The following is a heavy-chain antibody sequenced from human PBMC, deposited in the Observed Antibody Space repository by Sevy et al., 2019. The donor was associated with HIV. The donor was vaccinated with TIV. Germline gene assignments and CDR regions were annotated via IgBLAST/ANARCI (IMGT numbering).Heavy chain of an antibody. CDR1: GYTFTGQY. J-gene: IGHJ4*02. CDR3: SRDLRLRGYSYGCFDY. V-gene: IGHV1-2*02. CDR2: INPNSGDT. D-gene: IGHD5-18*01. Sequence: ASVKVSCKASGYTFTGQYIHWVRQAPGQGPEWMGWINPNSGDTNYAQEFQGRVTMTRDTSISTAYMELSGLKSDDTAVYYCSRDLRLRGYSYGCFDYRGQGTLVTVSS.